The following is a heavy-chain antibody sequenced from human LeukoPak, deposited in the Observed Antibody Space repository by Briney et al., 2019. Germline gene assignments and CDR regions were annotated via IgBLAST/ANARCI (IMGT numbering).Heavy chain of an antibody. CDR2: TYYRSKWYN. Sequence: SQTLSLTCAISGDSVSSNKAAWNWIRHSPSRGLEWLGRTYYRSKWYNEYGVSVQSRITINPDTSKNQFSLQLNSVTPEDTAVYYCARGAPASAGRRFDPWGHGTLVTVSS. D-gene: IGHD6-13*01. CDR1: GDSVSSNKAA. J-gene: IGHJ5*02. V-gene: IGHV6-1*01. CDR3: ARGAPASAGRRFDP.